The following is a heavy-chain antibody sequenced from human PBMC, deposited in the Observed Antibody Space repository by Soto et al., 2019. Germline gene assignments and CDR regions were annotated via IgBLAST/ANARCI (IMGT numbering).Heavy chain of an antibody. V-gene: IGHV1-69*13. CDR3: ARGGAQGYDFWRGPDRYYYGMDV. Sequence: GASVKVSCKASGGTFSSYAISWVRQAPGQGLERMGGIIPIFGTANYAQKFQGRVTITADESTSTAYMELSSLRSEDTAVYYCARGGAQGYDFWRGPDRYYYGMDVWGQGTTVTVS. CDR2: IIPIFGTA. J-gene: IGHJ6*02. D-gene: IGHD3-3*01. CDR1: GGTFSSYA.